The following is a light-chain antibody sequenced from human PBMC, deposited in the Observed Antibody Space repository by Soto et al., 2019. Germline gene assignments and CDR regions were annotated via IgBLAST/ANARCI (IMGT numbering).Light chain of an antibody. CDR3: SSYTISSTYV. J-gene: IGLJ1*01. CDR2: EVS. Sequence: QSALTQPASVSGSPGQSITISCTGTSSDVGGYNFVSWYQQHPGKAPKLTIYEVSNRPSGVSSRFSGSKSGNTASLTISGLQAEDEGDYYCSSYTISSTYVFGTGTKVTVL. CDR1: SSDVGGYNF. V-gene: IGLV2-14*01.